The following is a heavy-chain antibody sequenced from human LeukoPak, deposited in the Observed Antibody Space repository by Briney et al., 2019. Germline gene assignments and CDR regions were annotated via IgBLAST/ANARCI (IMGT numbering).Heavy chain of an antibody. D-gene: IGHD2-21*02. CDR3: ARGDSLDY. CDR2: ISHSGST. CDR1: GFTFGDYG. V-gene: IGHV4-34*01. Sequence: GSLRLSCAASGFTFGDYGMSWIRQPPGKGLEWIGEISHSGSTNYNPSLKSRVTISVDTSKNQFSLKLSSVTAADTAVYYCARGDSLDYWGQGTLVTVSS. J-gene: IGHJ4*02.